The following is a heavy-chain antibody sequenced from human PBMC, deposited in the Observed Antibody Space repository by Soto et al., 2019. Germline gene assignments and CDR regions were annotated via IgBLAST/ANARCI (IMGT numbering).Heavy chain of an antibody. CDR2: INPNSGGT. J-gene: IGHJ6*02. CDR1: GYTFTGYY. Sequence: ASVKVSCKASGYTFTGYYMHWVRQAPGQGLEWMGWINPNSGGTNYAQKFQGWVTMTRCTSISTAYMELSRLRSDDTAVYYCAREIAAAGTGSYGMDVWGQGTTVTVSS. CDR3: AREIAAAGTGSYGMDV. D-gene: IGHD6-13*01. V-gene: IGHV1-2*04.